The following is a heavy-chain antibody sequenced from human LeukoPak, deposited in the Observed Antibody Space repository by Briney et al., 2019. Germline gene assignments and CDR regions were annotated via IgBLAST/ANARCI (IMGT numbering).Heavy chain of an antibody. Sequence: GASVKVSCKASGYTFTSYYIHWVRQAPGQGLEWMGWISAYNGDTNYAQRLQGRVTMTTDTSTSTAYMELRSLRSDDTAVYYCARVDCSSSSCYDYWGQGTLVTVSS. CDR1: GYTFTSYY. CDR2: ISAYNGDT. D-gene: IGHD2-2*01. CDR3: ARVDCSSSSCYDY. J-gene: IGHJ4*02. V-gene: IGHV1-18*04.